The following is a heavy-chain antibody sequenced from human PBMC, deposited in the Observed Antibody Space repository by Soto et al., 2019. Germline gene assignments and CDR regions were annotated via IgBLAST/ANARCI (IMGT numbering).Heavy chain of an antibody. D-gene: IGHD5-12*01. V-gene: IGHV5-10-1*01. CDR1: GYSFTSYW. CDR3: ARGGYDHEQPFDY. J-gene: IGHJ4*02. CDR2: IDPSDSYT. Sequence: PGESLKISCKGSGYSFTSYWISCVRQMPGKGLEWMGRIDPSDSYTNYSPSFQGHVTISADKSISTAYLQWSSLKASDTAMYYCARGGYDHEQPFDYWGQGTLVTVSS.